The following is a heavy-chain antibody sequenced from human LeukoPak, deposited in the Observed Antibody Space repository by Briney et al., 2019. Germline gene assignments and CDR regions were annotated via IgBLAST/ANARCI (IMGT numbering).Heavy chain of an antibody. J-gene: IGHJ5*01. CDR3: ARCRYDFAYLCDS. CDR1: GYSINTGYY. Sequence: TSETLSLTCTVSGYSINTGYYWGWFWQPLGKGPEWIGTIFRSGSTYYNPSLQSRVTISRDTSNNQFSLKVNSVTAADTAIYYCARCRYDFAYLCDSWGQGTLVTVSS. D-gene: IGHD3-16*01. V-gene: IGHV4-38-2*02. CDR2: IFRSGST.